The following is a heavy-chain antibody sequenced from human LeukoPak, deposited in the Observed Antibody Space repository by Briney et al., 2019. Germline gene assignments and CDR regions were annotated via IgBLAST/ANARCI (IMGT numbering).Heavy chain of an antibody. D-gene: IGHD5-12*01. Sequence: GGSLRLSCAASGFTFSNALMSWVRQAPGKGLELGGRIKSKTYGGTTDYAAPVKGRFTILRDDSKNTLYLQMNSLKSDDTAVYCCTTDSYEFVDPPRDYWGQGTLVTVSS. V-gene: IGHV3-15*01. CDR1: GFTFSNAL. CDR3: TTDSYEFVDPPRDY. CDR2: IKSKTYGGTT. J-gene: IGHJ4*02.